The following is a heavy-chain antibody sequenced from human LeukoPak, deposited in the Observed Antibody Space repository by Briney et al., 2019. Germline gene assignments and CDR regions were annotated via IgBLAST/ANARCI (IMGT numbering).Heavy chain of an antibody. CDR2: IYFDGST. Sequence: NSSETLSLTCNVSGGSIGIYFWSWIRQPPGKGLEWIGYIYFDGSTKYNPSLKSRVSISVDTSKNQFSLRLNSVTAADTAAYYCARHQHSGRKHYYGMDVWARGPRSPSP. D-gene: IGHD1-26*01. J-gene: IGHJ6*02. V-gene: IGHV4-59*08. CDR3: ARHQHSGRKHYYGMDV. CDR1: GGSIGIYF.